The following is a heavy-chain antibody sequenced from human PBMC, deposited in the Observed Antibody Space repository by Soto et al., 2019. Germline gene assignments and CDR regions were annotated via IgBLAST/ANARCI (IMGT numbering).Heavy chain of an antibody. V-gene: IGHV3-30-3*01. CDR1: RFTFNVYA. CDR3: ARDLGGPTTYYYAMDV. CDR2: ISDDGSNK. Sequence: PWGSLRLSCAASRFTFNVYAMHWVRQAPGKGLEWVAVISDDGSNKYYADSVKGRFTISRDNSKNTLFLQMNSLRADDTAVYYCARDLGGPTTYYYAMDVWGQGTTVKVSS. J-gene: IGHJ6*02. D-gene: IGHD3-16*01.